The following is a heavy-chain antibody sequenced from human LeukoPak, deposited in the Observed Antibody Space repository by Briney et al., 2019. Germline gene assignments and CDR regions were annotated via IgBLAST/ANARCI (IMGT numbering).Heavy chain of an antibody. CDR3: ASLAWFGESFDY. V-gene: IGHV4-4*07. J-gene: IGHJ4*02. CDR1: GGSISSYY. CDR2: IYTGGST. Sequence: PSETLSLTCTVSGGSISSYYWSWIRQPAGKGLEWIGRIYTGGSTNYNPSLKSRVTMSVDTSKNQFSLKLSSVTAADTAVYYCASLAWFGESFDYWGQGTLVTVSS. D-gene: IGHD3-10*01.